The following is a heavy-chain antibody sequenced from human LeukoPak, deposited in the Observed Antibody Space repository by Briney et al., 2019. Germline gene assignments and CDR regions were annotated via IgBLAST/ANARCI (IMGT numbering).Heavy chain of an antibody. CDR3: ARLDSYGYTFDY. D-gene: IGHD5-18*01. CDR1: GYTFTGYY. V-gene: IGHV1-2*02. J-gene: IGHJ4*02. Sequence: ASVKVSCTASGYTFTGYYMHWVRQAPGQGLEWMGWINPNSGGTNYAQKFQGRVTMTRDTSISTAYMELSRLRSDDTAVYYCARLDSYGYTFDYWGQGTLVTVSS. CDR2: INPNSGGT.